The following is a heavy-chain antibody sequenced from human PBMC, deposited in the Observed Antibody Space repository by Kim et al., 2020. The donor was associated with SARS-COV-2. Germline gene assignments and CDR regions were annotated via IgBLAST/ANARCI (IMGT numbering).Heavy chain of an antibody. Sequence: YADSVKGPFVISRDNSKNTLYLQMDSLRADDTAVYYCARRRGDSYGDFDYWGQGTLVTVSS. V-gene: IGHV3-30*07. J-gene: IGHJ4*02. D-gene: IGHD5-18*01. CDR3: ARRRGDSYGDFDY.